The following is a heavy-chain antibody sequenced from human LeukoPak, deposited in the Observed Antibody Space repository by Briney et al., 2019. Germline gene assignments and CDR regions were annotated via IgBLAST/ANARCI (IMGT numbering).Heavy chain of an antibody. CDR3: ARVGGADFWSGRYYFDY. CDR2: ISSSSSYI. D-gene: IGHD3-3*01. Sequence: GGSLRLSCAASGFTFSSYWMHWVRQAPGKGLEWVSSISSSSSYIYYADSVKGRFTISRDNAKNSLYLQMNSLRAEDTAVYYCARVGGADFWSGRYYFDYWGQGTLVTVSS. CDR1: GFTFSSYW. V-gene: IGHV3-21*01. J-gene: IGHJ4*02.